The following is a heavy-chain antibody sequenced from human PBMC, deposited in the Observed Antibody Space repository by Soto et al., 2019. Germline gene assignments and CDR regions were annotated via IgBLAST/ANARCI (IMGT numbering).Heavy chain of an antibody. CDR1: GYTFTSYY. V-gene: IGHV1-46*01. J-gene: IGHJ5*02. Sequence: QVQLVQSGAEVKKPGASVKVSCKASGYTFTSYYMHWVRQAPGQGLEWMGIINPSGGSTSYAQKFRGRATIPRDTPRRTVYRGLRSGGSEDRAVYYCARGGYCSSTSCYMLGRYNWSDPGGQGTLVTVSS. CDR3: ARGGYCSSTSCYMLGRYNWSDP. D-gene: IGHD2-2*02. CDR2: INPSGGST.